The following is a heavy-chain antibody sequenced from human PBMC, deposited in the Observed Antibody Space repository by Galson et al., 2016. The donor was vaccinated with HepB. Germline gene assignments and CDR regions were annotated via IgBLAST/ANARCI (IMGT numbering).Heavy chain of an antibody. CDR3: ARGIYDSTWGLRFDP. CDR1: GGSISTYY. V-gene: IGHV4-59*01. J-gene: IGHJ5*02. CDR2: IYYIGTP. Sequence: SETLSLTCSVSGGSISTYYWTWIRQPPGKGLEWIGLIYYIGTPNYNPSLKSRVTISVDTPKNQFSLKLSSVTAADTAVYFCARGIYDSTWGLRFDPWGQGTLVTVSS. D-gene: IGHD6-13*01.